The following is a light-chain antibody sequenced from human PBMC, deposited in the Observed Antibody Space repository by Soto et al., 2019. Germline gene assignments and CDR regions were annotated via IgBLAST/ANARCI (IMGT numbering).Light chain of an antibody. J-gene: IGLJ3*02. V-gene: IGLV1-44*01. CDR3: EAWDDSLNGPV. CDR1: TSDIGSNT. Sequence: QSVLTQPPSASGTPGQKITISCSGSTSDIGSNTVNWYQQVPGTAPKLLIYANNQRPSGVPDRFSGSKSGTSASLAISGLQSADEADYYCEAWDDSLNGPVFGGGTKVTVL. CDR2: ANN.